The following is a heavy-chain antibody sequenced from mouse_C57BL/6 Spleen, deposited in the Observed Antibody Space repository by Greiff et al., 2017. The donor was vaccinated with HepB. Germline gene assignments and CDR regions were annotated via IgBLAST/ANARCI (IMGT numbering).Heavy chain of an antibody. CDR1: GFTFSDYY. V-gene: IGHV5-16*01. D-gene: IGHD1-1*01. J-gene: IGHJ2*01. Sequence: EVQVVESEGGLVQPGSSMKLSCTASGFTFSDYYMAWVRQVPEKGLEWVANINYDGSSTYYLDSLKSRFIISRDNAKNILYLQMSSLKSEDTATYYCARAPTVVATRGYYFDYWGQGTTLTVSS. CDR2: INYDGSST. CDR3: ARAPTVVATRGYYFDY.